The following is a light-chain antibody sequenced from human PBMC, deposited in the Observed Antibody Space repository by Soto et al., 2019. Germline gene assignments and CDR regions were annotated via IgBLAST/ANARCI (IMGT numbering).Light chain of an antibody. CDR3: QVWDSGSAHVV. CDR2: SDT. CDR1: DIGSKG. J-gene: IGLJ2*01. Sequence: SSELTQPPSVSVAPGKTASISCGGNDIGSKGVHCYQQKPGQAPVLVIYSDTDLPPVITERFSGSNSANLATLTISRVEAGDEADYYCQVWDSGSAHVVFGGGTKLTVL. V-gene: IGLV3-21*01.